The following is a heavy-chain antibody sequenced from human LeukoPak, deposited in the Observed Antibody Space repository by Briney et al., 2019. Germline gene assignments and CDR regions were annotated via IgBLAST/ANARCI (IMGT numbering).Heavy chain of an antibody. V-gene: IGHV5-51*01. CDR2: IDPGDSDT. Sequence: GESLKISCKGSGYSFTSYWVAWVRQMPGKGLEWMGIIDPGDSDTRYSPSFRGQVTISADKSISTAYLQWSSLKASDTAIYYCASLYYYDRSGYYFDSWGQGTLVTVPS. J-gene: IGHJ4*02. CDR1: GYSFTSYW. CDR3: ASLYYYDRSGYYFDS. D-gene: IGHD3-22*01.